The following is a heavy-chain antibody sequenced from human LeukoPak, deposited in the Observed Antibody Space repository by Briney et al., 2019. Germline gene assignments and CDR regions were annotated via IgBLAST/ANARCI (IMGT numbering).Heavy chain of an antibody. CDR3: AKDSRTTYDSSWLYYFDS. D-gene: IGHD6-13*01. CDR2: ISSSGSTI. J-gene: IGHJ4*02. V-gene: IGHV3-48*03. CDR1: GFTFSSYE. Sequence: GGSLRLSCAASGFTFSSYEMNWVRQAPGKGLEWVSYISSSGSTIYYADSVKGRFTISRDNSKNTLYLQMNRLRAEDTAVYYCAKDSRTTYDSSWLYYFDSWGQGTLVTVSS.